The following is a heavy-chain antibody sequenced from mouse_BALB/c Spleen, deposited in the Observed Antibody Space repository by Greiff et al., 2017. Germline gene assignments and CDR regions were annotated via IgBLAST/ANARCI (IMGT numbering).Heavy chain of an antibody. J-gene: IGHJ2*01. Sequence: EVPLQQSGTVLARPGASVKMSCKASGYTFTSYWLHWVKQRPGQGLVWIGAFYPGNSDTGYNQKFKGKAKLTAVTSTSTAYMELSSLTNEDSAVYYCTRDTTVVATGDYSGQGTTLTVSS. CDR1: GYTFTSYW. CDR3: TRDTTVVATGDY. CDR2: FYPGNSDT. D-gene: IGHD1-1*01. V-gene: IGHV1-5*01.